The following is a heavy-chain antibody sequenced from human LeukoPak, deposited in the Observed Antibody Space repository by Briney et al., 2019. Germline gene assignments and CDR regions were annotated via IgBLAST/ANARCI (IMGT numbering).Heavy chain of an antibody. J-gene: IGHJ3*02. Sequence: GGSLRLSCAASGFTFSSYAMSWVRQAPGKGLEWVSAISGSGGSTYYADSVKGRFTISRDNSKNTLYLQMNSLRAEDTAVYYCAGGSTNNDHASDIWGQGTMVTVSS. D-gene: IGHD2-2*01. V-gene: IGHV3-23*01. CDR3: AGGSTNNDHASDI. CDR2: ISGSGGST. CDR1: GFTFSSYA.